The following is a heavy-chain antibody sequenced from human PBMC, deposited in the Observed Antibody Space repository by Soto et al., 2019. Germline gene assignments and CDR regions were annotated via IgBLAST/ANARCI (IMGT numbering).Heavy chain of an antibody. CDR1: GFTFSSYA. V-gene: IGHV3-30-3*01. Sequence: QVQLVESGGGVVQPGRSLRLSCAASGFTFSSYAMHWVRQAPGKGLEWVAVISYDGSNKYYADSVKGRFTISRDNSKNTLYLQMNSLRAEDTAVYYCARDRVPRYCSSTSCYWFDPWGQGTLVTVSS. CDR3: ARDRVPRYCSSTSCYWFDP. CDR2: ISYDGSNK. D-gene: IGHD2-2*01. J-gene: IGHJ5*02.